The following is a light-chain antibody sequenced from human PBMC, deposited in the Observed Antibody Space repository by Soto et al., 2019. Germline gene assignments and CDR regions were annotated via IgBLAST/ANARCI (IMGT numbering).Light chain of an antibody. CDR1: QDISNY. CDR3: RQYDNLPT. V-gene: IGKV1-33*01. CDR2: DAS. J-gene: IGKJ5*01. Sequence: DIQMTQSPSSLSASVGDRVTITCQASQDISNYLNWYQQKPGKAPKLLIYDASNLETGVPSRFSGRGSGKDFTFTISSLQPEDIATYYCRQYDNLPTFGQGTRLEMK.